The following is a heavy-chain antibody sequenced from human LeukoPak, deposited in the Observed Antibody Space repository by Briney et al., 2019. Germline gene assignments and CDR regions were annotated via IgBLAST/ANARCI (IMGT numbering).Heavy chain of an antibody. V-gene: IGHV4-4*07. CDR1: GGSISSYY. D-gene: IGHD5-18*01. CDR2: IYTSGST. Sequence: SETLSLTCTVSGGSISSYYWSWIRQPAGKGLEWIGRIYTSGSTNYNPSLKGRVTMSVDTSKNQFSLKLSSVTAADTAVYYCARSEYSYGADAFDIWGQGTMVTVSS. CDR3: ARSEYSYGADAFDI. J-gene: IGHJ3*02.